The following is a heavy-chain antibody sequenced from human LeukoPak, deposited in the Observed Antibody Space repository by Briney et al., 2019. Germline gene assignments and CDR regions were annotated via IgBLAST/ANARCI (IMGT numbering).Heavy chain of an antibody. D-gene: IGHD3-10*01. CDR2: ISSSGST. CDR3: ARDEGTGAFDI. Sequence: PSQTLSLTCTVSGDSISSGDYYWSWIRQPAGKGLEWIGRISSSGSTNYNPSLKSRVTISVDTSKNQFSLKLSSVTAADTAVYYCARDEGTGAFDIWGQGTMVTVSS. CDR1: GDSISSGDYY. J-gene: IGHJ3*02. V-gene: IGHV4-61*02.